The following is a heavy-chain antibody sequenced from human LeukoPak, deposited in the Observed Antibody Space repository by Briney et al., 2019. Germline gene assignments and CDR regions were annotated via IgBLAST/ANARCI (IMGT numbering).Heavy chain of an antibody. CDR1: GFTFSHYE. V-gene: IGHV3-48*03. CDR3: ARQSTVGAYHYYTMDV. D-gene: IGHD2-15*01. CDR2: ISRSGSAI. Sequence: GGSLRLSCAASGFTFSHYEMNWVRQAPGKGLEWVSYISRSGSAIFHADSVRGRFTTSRDNAKNSLYLQMNSLRAEDTAVYRCARQSTVGAYHYYTMDVWGQGTTVTVSS. J-gene: IGHJ6*02.